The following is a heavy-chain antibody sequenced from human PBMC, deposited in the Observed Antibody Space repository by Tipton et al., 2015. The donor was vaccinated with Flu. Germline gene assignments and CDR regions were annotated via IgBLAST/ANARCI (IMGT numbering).Heavy chain of an antibody. CDR2: IYYSGST. CDR3: ARQSRDYGDYGLDY. Sequence: TLSLTCTASGGSISSYYWSWIRQPPGKGLEWIGYIYYSGSTNYNPSLKSRVTISVDTSKNQFSLKLSSVTAADTAVYYCARQSRDYGDYGLDYWGQGTLVTVSS. J-gene: IGHJ4*02. V-gene: IGHV4-59*08. CDR1: GGSISSYY. D-gene: IGHD4-17*01.